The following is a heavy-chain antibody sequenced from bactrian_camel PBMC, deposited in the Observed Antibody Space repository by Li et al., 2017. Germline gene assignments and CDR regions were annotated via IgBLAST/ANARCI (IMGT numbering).Heavy chain of an antibody. V-gene: IGHV3S53*01. Sequence: HVQLAESGGGSVQAGGSLRLSCVASGYDPRNFCMGWFRGDDREGLAGLDSDGLAIYANKVKGRFTISQDNAKDTVYLQMDNLKPEDTATYYCAATATDRFACRTRYVTMFPDRGQGTQVTVS. CDR2: LDSDGLA. CDR3: AATATDRFACRTRYVTMFPD. D-gene: IGHD4*01. CDR1: GYDPRNFC. J-gene: IGHJ4*01.